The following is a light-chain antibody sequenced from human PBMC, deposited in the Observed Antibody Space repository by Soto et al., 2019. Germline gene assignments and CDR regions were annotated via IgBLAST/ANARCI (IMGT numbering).Light chain of an antibody. CDR2: KAS. CDR1: QSITSW. V-gene: IGKV1-5*03. J-gene: IGKJ1*01. CDR3: QQYNSYPST. Sequence: DIQMTQSPSTLSALVGDRVTITCRASQSITSWLAWYQQKPGKAPKLLIYKASSLESGVPSRFSGSGSGTEFTLTISSLQPEDVATYYCQQYNSYPSTFGQGTKVDIK.